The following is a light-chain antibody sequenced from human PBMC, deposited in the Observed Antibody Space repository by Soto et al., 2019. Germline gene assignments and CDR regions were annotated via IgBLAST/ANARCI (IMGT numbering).Light chain of an antibody. CDR2: DVS. CDR3: SSYTSSSTLVV. Sequence: QSALTQPASVSGSPGQSITISCTGTSSDIGGYNYVSWYQQYPGKAPKLMIYDVSNRPSGVSNRFSGSKSGNTASLTISGLQAEDEADYYCSSYTSSSTLVVLGGGTKVTVL. CDR1: SSDIGGYNY. J-gene: IGLJ2*01. V-gene: IGLV2-14*01.